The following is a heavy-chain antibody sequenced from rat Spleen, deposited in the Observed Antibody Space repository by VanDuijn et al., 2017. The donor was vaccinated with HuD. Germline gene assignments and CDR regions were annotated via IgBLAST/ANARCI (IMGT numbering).Heavy chain of an antibody. Sequence: EVQLVESDGGLVQPGRSLKLSCAASGFTFSDYYMAWVRQAPTKGLEWVATINYDGSSTYYRDSVKGRFTISRDNAKSTLYLQMDSLRSEDTATSYCVRWVCDYRGQGVMVTISS. V-gene: IGHV5-29*01. CDR2: INYDGSST. J-gene: IGHJ2*01. CDR3: VRWVCDY. D-gene: IGHD1-7*01. CDR1: GFTFSDYY.